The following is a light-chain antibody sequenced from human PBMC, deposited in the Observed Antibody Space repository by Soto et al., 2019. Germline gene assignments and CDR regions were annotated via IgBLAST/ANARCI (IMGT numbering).Light chain of an antibody. V-gene: IGKV1-39*01. CDR2: AAS. J-gene: IGKJ1*01. CDR3: QQRYSTPRT. Sequence: DVQVTQSPASRSPSVGDRVTITCRTSQNINIFLNWYQQKPGRAPMXVISAASNLESGVPSRFSGSGSGTDLTITISSLQPEDFETDYCQQRYSTPRTFGQGTKVDIK. CDR1: QNINIF.